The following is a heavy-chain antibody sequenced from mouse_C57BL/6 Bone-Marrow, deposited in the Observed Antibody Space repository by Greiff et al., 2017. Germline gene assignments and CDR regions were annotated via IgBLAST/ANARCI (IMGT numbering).Heavy chain of an antibody. J-gene: IGHJ2*01. D-gene: IGHD6-1*01. Sequence: VQLQQPGAELARPGASVKMSCKASGYTFTSYGISWVKQRTGQGLEWIGDIYPRSGNTYYNEKFKGKATLTADTSSSTAYMELSSLTSEDSAVYSCARGDTSFCYLYVWGKGTTLTVFS. CDR1: GYTFTSYG. CDR3: ARGDTSFCYLYV. V-gene: IGHV1-81*01. CDR2: IYPRSGNT.